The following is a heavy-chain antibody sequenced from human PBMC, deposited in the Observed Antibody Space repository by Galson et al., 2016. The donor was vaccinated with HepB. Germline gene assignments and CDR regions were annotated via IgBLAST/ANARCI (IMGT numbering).Heavy chain of an antibody. V-gene: IGHV4-39*01. CDR1: GGSVSSTDYY. CDR2: LFYGGHT. CDR3: AVLLVYVRV. Sequence: SETLSLTCTVSGGSVSSTDYYWGWIRQSPGRGLEWIASLFYGGHTYYNPSPRSRVRMSADTSKSQFSLELTSVTAADTAVYYCAVLLVYVRVWGQGTPVAVSS. D-gene: IGHD2-8*01. J-gene: IGHJ4*02.